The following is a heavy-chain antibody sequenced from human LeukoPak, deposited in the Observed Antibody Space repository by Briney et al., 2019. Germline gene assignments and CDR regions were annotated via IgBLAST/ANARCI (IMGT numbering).Heavy chain of an antibody. CDR2: VHTTGSL. J-gene: IGHJ3*02. Sequence: PSETLSLTCTVSGDSITSGIYYWNWIRQSAERGLEWIGRVHTTGSLDYNPSLKSRVTISMDTSSNHFSLKLSSVTAADTAVYYCARPYSSSSTDAFDIWGQGTMVTVPS. CDR1: GDSITSGIYY. V-gene: IGHV4-61*02. CDR3: ARPYSSSSTDAFDI. D-gene: IGHD6-13*01.